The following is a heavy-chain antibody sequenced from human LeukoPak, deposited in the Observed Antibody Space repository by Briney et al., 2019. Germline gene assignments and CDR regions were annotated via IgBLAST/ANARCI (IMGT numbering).Heavy chain of an antibody. Sequence: GGSLRLSCAASGFTVSSNYMSWVRQAPGKGLEWVSVIYSGGSTYYADSVKGRFTISRDNSKNTLYLQMNSLRAEDTAVYYCARDAITMVRGVISLWGQGTMVTVSS. CDR3: ARDAITMVRGVISL. CDR2: IYSGGST. V-gene: IGHV3-53*01. J-gene: IGHJ3*01. CDR1: GFTVSSNY. D-gene: IGHD3-10*01.